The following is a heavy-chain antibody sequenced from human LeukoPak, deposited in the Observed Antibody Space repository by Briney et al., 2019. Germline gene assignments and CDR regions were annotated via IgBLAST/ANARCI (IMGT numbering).Heavy chain of an antibody. CDR2: IYTSGST. D-gene: IGHD2-21*01. Sequence: SETLSLTCTVSGGSISSGSYYWSWIRQPAGKGLEWIGRIYTSGSTNYNPSLKSRVTISVDTSKNQFSLKLSSVTAADTAVYYCARQKCGGDCYSGAFDIWGQGTMVTVSS. J-gene: IGHJ3*02. V-gene: IGHV4-61*02. CDR1: GGSISSGSYY. CDR3: ARQKCGGDCYSGAFDI.